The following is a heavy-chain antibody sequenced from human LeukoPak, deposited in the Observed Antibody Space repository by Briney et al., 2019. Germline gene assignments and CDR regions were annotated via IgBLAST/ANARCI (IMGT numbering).Heavy chain of an antibody. CDR3: ARREWTLYYFDH. V-gene: IGHV3-23*01. CDR2: ISGSGVNT. D-gene: IGHD3-3*01. Sequence: GGSLRLSCAASGFTFSSHTMSWVRQAPGKGLEWVSGISGSGVNTYYANSVKGRFTISRDKFMNTLYLQMNSLRAEDTAVYYCARREWTLYYFDHWGQGTLVTVSS. J-gene: IGHJ4*02. CDR1: GFTFSSHT.